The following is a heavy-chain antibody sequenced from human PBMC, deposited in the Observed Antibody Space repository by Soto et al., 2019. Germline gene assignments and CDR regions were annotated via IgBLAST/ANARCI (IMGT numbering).Heavy chain of an antibody. V-gene: IGHV4-31*01. Sequence: QVQLQESGPGLVKPSQTLSLTCTVSGGSISSGGYYWSWIRQHPGKGLEWIGYIYYSGSTYYNPSLNSPVTISVDTSKNQFSLKLSSVTAADTAVYYCARGVTMVRGVIHTPYFDYWGQGTLVTVSS. CDR3: ARGVTMVRGVIHTPYFDY. CDR2: IYYSGST. CDR1: GGSISSGGYY. J-gene: IGHJ4*02. D-gene: IGHD3-10*01.